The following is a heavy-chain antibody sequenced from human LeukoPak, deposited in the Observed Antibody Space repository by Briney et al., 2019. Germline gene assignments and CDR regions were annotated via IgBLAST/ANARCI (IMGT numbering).Heavy chain of an antibody. CDR3: ARGPRGLSPKLYYFDY. J-gene: IGHJ4*02. CDR2: IYYSGST. Sequence: NPSETLSLTCTVSGDSISSYHWSWIRQPPGKGLEWIGYIYYSGSTKYNPSLKSRVTISVDTSKNQFSLRLSSVTAADTAVYYCARGPRGLSPKLYYFDYWGQGTLVTVSS. CDR1: GDSISSYH. V-gene: IGHV4-59*01. D-gene: IGHD3-16*02.